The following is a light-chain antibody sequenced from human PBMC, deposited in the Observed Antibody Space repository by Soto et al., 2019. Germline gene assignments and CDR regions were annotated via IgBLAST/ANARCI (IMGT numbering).Light chain of an antibody. J-gene: IGKJ5*01. CDR1: QSLVLSDGNTY. V-gene: IGKV2-30*02. CDR2: KVY. CDR3: MQGTHWPIT. Sequence: DVALTQSKLSLPVTLGQPASISCRSSQSLVLSDGNTYLNWFQQRPGQSQRRLIYKVYNRDSGIQARFSGSGSGTDFALKIRRVEAEDVGVYYCMQGTHWPITFGQGTRLDI.